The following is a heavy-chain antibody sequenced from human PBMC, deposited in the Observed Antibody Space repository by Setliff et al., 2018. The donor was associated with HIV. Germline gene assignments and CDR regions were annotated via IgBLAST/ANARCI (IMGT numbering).Heavy chain of an antibody. J-gene: IGHJ6*02. Sequence: ASVKVSCKASGYTFTTYGISWVRQAPGHGLEWMGWISPYIGHTNYAQNFQGRVTMTIDTYTSTAYMELRSLRSDDTAVYFCARLGSGWSDSYYYAMDVWGQGTTVTVSS. CDR2: ISPYIGHT. D-gene: IGHD6-19*01. V-gene: IGHV1-18*01. CDR1: GYTFTTYG. CDR3: ARLGSGWSDSYYYAMDV.